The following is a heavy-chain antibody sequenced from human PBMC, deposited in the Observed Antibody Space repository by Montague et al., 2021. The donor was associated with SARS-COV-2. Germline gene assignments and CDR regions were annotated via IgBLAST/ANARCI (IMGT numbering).Heavy chain of an antibody. CDR3: ARGADYDFWSGFLRYKWVDP. J-gene: IGHJ5*02. V-gene: IGHV4-34*01. D-gene: IGHD3-3*01. Sequence: SETLSLTCAVYGGSLSGYYWAWIRQTPAKGLEWIGEINHSGSTNYNPSLKSRLTISVDTSKKQFSLKLNSMTAADTAVYYCARGADYDFWSGFLRYKWVDPWGLGTLVTVSS. CDR2: INHSGST. CDR1: GGSLSGYY.